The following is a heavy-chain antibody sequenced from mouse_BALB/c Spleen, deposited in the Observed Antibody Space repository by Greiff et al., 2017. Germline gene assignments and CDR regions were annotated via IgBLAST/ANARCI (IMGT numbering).Heavy chain of an antibody. CDR3: ARGRDYGYYAMDY. D-gene: IGHD2-4*01. CDR1: GFTFSSYA. V-gene: IGHV5-6-5*01. Sequence: EVMLVESGGGLVKPGGSLKLSCAASGFTFSSYAMSWVRPTPEKRLEWVASISSGGSTYYPDSVKGRFTISRDNARNILYLQMSSLRSEDTAMYYCARGRDYGYYAMDYWGQGTSVTVSS. J-gene: IGHJ4*01. CDR2: ISSGGST.